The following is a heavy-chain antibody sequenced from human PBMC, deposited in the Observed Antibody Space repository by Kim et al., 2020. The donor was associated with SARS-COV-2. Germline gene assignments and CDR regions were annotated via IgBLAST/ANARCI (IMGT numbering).Heavy chain of an antibody. CDR1: GFTFSSYG. V-gene: IGHV3-30*18. CDR2: ISYDGSNK. J-gene: IGHJ4*02. Sequence: GGSLRLSCAASGFTFSSYGMHWVRQAPGKGLEWVAVISYDGSNKYYADSVKGRFTISRDNSKNTLYLQMNSLRAEDTAVYYXAKVVRDFQEQGFDYWGQGTLVTVSS. CDR3: AKVVRDFQEQGFDY.